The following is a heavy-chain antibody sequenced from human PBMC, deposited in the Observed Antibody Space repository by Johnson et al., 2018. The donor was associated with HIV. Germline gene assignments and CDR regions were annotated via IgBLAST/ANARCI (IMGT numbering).Heavy chain of an antibody. J-gene: IGHJ3*02. CDR3: TTAIYSYDTRDTRAFDI. CDR1: DFTVSSNY. Sequence: MQLVESGGRLIQPGGSLRLSCTASDFTVSSNYMSWVRQAPGKGLDWVAVISYDGGTTDYAAPVKGRFSISRDDSKNTLYLQMNSLKTEDTALYYCTTAIYSYDTRDTRAFDIWGQGTMVTVSS. CDR2: ISYDGGTT. V-gene: IGHV3-15*01. D-gene: IGHD3-22*01.